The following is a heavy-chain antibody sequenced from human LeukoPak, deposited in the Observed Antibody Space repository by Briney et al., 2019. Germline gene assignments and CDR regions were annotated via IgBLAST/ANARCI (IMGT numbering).Heavy chain of an antibody. D-gene: IGHD2-15*01. CDR3: ARDGADVVAATGGVGY. Sequence: PRGSLRLSCAASGFTFSSYSMNWVRQAPGKGLEWVSSISSSSSYIYYADSVKGRFTISRDNAKNSLYLQMNSLRAEDTAVYYCARDGADVVAATGGVGYWGQGTLVTVSS. V-gene: IGHV3-21*01. J-gene: IGHJ4*02. CDR2: ISSSSSYI. CDR1: GFTFSSYS.